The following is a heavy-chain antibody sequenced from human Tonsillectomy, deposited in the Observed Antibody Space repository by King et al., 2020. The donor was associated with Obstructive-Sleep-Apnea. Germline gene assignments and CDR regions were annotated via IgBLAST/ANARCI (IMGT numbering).Heavy chain of an antibody. J-gene: IGHJ5*02. CDR3: ARGYCSGGSCVSYNWFDP. V-gene: IGHV4-4*07. D-gene: IGHD2-15*01. CDR1: GGSISSYY. Sequence: QVQLQESGPGLVKPSETLSLTCTVSGGSISSYYWSWIRQPAGKGLEWIGRIYTSGSTNYNPSLKSRVTMSVDTSKNQCSLKLSSVTAADTAVYYCARGYCSGGSCVSYNWFDPWGQGTLVTVSS. CDR2: IYTSGST.